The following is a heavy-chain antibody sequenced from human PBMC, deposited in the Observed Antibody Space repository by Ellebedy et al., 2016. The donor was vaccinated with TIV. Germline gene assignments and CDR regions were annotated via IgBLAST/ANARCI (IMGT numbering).Heavy chain of an antibody. CDR3: AKERDPLASTSFDS. CDR1: GFTFSHYG. V-gene: IGHV3-30*18. D-gene: IGHD1-1*01. CDR2: IAHDGSVI. J-gene: IGHJ4*02. Sequence: GESLKISCATSGFTFSHYGMQLGRQAPGEGLGWVAVIAHDGSVIHYADSVKGRFTISRDNSKNTLALQMYSLRPEDTAVYYCAKERDPLASTSFDSWGQGNLVTVSS.